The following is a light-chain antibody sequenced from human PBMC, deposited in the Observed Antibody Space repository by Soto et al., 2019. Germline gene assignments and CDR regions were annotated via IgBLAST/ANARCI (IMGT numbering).Light chain of an antibody. J-gene: IGKJ5*01. CDR1: QSARSN. V-gene: IGKV3-15*01. CDR3: QQYNNWNPDT. CDR2: GAS. Sequence: SEGNRATPSYRSSQSARSNLAWYQQKPGQAPRLLIYGASTRATGIQARFSGSGSGTEFTLTVSSLQSEDFAVYYYQQYNNWNPDTFGQGIRLEVK.